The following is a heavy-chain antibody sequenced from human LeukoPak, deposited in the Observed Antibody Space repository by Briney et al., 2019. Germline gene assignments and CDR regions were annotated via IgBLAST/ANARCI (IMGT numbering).Heavy chain of an antibody. CDR2: ISWNSGSI. Sequence: QAGGSLRLSCAASGFTFDDYAMHWVRQAPGKGLEWVSGISWNSGSIGYADSVKGRFTISRDNAKNSLYLQMNSLRAEDTALYYCAKGHYYGSGSTTPGDYWGQGTLVTVSS. V-gene: IGHV3-9*01. D-gene: IGHD3-10*01. J-gene: IGHJ4*02. CDR3: AKGHYYGSGSTTPGDY. CDR1: GFTFDDYA.